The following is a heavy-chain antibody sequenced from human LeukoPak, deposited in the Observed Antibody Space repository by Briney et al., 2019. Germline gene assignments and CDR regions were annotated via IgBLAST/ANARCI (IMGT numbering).Heavy chain of an antibody. V-gene: IGHV3-23*01. CDR1: GFTVSSNY. Sequence: GGSLRLSCAASGFTVSSNYMSWVRQAPGKGLEWVSVISGSGDAPYYADSVKGRFTISRDNSKNTLYLQMNNLRVEDTAVYYCASGIAVTGPLDHWGQGTLVTVSS. CDR2: ISGSGDAP. CDR3: ASGIAVTGPLDH. D-gene: IGHD6-19*01. J-gene: IGHJ4*02.